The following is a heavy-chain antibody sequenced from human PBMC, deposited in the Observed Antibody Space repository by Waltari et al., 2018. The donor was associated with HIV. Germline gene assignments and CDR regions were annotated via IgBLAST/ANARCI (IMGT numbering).Heavy chain of an antibody. Sequence: VQLVQSGAEVKKPGASVKVSCKASGYSFTSYDFNWVRQATGQGLEWMGWMNPNSGNTGYAQKFQGRVTMTRNTSISTAYMELSSLRSEDTAVYYCARGTMLVVVPAATGRNYYYGMDVWGQGTTVTVSS. CDR1: GYSFTSYD. CDR2: MNPNSGNT. J-gene: IGHJ6*02. CDR3: ARGTMLVVVPAATGRNYYYGMDV. D-gene: IGHD2-2*01. V-gene: IGHV1-8*01.